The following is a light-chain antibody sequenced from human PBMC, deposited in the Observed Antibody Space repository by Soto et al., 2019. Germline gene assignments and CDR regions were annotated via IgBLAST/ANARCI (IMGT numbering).Light chain of an antibody. V-gene: IGLV1-44*01. CDR1: SSNIGSNT. CDR3: AACDDSLNGYV. Sequence: QSVLTQPPSVSGTPGQRVTISCSGSSSNIGSNTVNWYQQLPGTAPKLLIYSNHHRPSGVPDRFSGSKSGTSASLAISGLQSEDEADYYCAACDDSLNGYVFGTGTKATVL. J-gene: IGLJ1*01. CDR2: SNH.